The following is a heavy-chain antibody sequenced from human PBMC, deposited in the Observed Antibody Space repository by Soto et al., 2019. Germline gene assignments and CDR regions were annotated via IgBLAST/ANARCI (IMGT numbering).Heavy chain of an antibody. CDR1: GFTFRNYG. Sequence: LRLSCAASGFTFRNYGMHWVRQAPGKGLGWVSVISHDGSDKYYADSMKGRFIISRDNSENTLFLNMNSLKPEDTAVYYCAKENQHLVHDYWGQGTLVTVSS. J-gene: IGHJ4*02. V-gene: IGHV3-30*18. CDR3: AKENQHLVHDY. D-gene: IGHD6-13*01. CDR2: ISHDGSDK.